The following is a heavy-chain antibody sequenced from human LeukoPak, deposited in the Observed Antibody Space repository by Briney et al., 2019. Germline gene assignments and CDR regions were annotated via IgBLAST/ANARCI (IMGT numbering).Heavy chain of an antibody. V-gene: IGHV5-51*01. D-gene: IGHD3-22*01. CDR1: GYSFTSYW. J-gene: IGHJ3*02. Sequence: GESLKISCKGSGYSFTSYWISWVRQMLGKGLEWMGIIYPGDSDTRYSPSFQGQVTISADKSISTAYLQWSSLKASDTAMYYCARSHYYDSSGYYSDAFDIWGQGTMVTVSS. CDR3: ARSHYYDSSGYYSDAFDI. CDR2: IYPGDSDT.